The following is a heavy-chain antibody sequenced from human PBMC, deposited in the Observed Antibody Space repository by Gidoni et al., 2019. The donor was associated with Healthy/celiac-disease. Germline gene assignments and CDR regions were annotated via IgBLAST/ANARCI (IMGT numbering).Heavy chain of an antibody. D-gene: IGHD1-26*01. CDR1: GGSFSGYY. J-gene: IGHJ3*02. V-gene: IGHV4-34*01. Sequence: QVQLQQGGAGLVKPSENLSLTCAVYGGSFSGYYWSWIRQPPGKGLEWIGEINHSGSTNYNPSLKSRVTISVDTSKNQFSLKLSSVTAADTAVYYCARGGSYPPPFDAFDIWGQGTMVTVSS. CDR3: ARGGSYPPPFDAFDI. CDR2: INHSGST.